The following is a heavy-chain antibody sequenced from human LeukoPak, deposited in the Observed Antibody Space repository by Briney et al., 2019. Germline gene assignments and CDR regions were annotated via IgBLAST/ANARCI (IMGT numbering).Heavy chain of an antibody. Sequence: SETLSLTCAVSGGSISSDGYSWSWIRQSPGKGLEWIVYIYHSGNTYYNPSLKGRVTISVDRSKSQFSLKLSSVTAADTAVYYCARSHYDSSGSPIFGLGVDYWGQGTLVTVSS. CDR2: IYHSGNT. CDR1: GGSISSDGYS. J-gene: IGHJ4*02. V-gene: IGHV4-30-2*06. CDR3: ARSHYDSSGSPIFGLGVDY. D-gene: IGHD3-22*01.